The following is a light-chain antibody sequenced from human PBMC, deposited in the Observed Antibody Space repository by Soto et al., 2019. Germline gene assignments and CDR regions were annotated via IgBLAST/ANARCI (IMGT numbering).Light chain of an antibody. CDR2: AAS. V-gene: IGKV1-39*01. CDR3: QQGYSTPWT. Sequence: IQITQSPSFLSASVGDRVTITCRASQTISTDLHWYHQKAGEAPRLLIYAASNLQGGVPSRFSGSGSGADFTLTINSLQPEDFATYYCQQGYSTPWTFGQGTKVDIK. CDR1: QTISTD. J-gene: IGKJ1*01.